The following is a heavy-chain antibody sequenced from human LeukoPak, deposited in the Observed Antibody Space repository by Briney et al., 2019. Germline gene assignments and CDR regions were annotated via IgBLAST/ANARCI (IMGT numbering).Heavy chain of an antibody. Sequence: SETLSLTCTVSGGSIRSSSYYWGWIRQPPGKGLEWIGSIYYSGNTYYYPPLKSRVTISVDTSKNQFSLKLSSVTAADTAVYYCARQGSYSGYFYYFDYWGQGTLVTVSS. CDR3: ARQGSYSGYFYYFDY. CDR2: IYYSGNT. CDR1: GGSIRSSSYY. D-gene: IGHD5-12*01. J-gene: IGHJ4*02. V-gene: IGHV4-39*01.